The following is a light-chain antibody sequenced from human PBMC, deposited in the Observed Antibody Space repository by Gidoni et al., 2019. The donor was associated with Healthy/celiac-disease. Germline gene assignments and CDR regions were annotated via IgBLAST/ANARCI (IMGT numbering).Light chain of an antibody. V-gene: IGKV1-39*01. CDR2: AAS. J-gene: IGKJ1*01. Sequence: DIQMTQSPSSLSASVGDRVTITCRASQSISSYLNWYQQKPGKAPKLLIYAASSLQSGVPSRFSGSGSGTDFTLTISSLQPEDFATYYCQQSYSTPTFXHXAKVEI. CDR3: QQSYSTPT. CDR1: QSISSY.